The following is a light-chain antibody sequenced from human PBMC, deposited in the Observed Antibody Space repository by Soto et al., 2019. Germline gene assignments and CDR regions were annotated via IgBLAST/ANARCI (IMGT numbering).Light chain of an antibody. CDR3: QDLVNGPT. V-gene: IGKV3-11*01. J-gene: IGKJ3*01. CDR2: DAS. Sequence: EIVLTQSPATLSLSPGERAILSCRASQSVRNYFAWYQQKPGQAPRLLIYDASNSATGIPARFSGSGSGTDFTLTISSLEPEDFAVYYCQDLVNGPTFGPGTKVDIK. CDR1: QSVRNY.